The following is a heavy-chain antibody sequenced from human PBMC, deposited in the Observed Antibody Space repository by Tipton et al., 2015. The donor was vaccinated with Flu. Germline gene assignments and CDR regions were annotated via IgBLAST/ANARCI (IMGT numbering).Heavy chain of an antibody. CDR3: AKMRELPNNWFDP. CDR2: IHYSGYT. V-gene: IGHV4-59*12. D-gene: IGHD1-7*01. Sequence: GASISSSFYWNWIRQPPGKGLEWIGYIHYSGYTNYNPSLRSRVSISAVTSKNQISLKLTSATAADTAVYYCAKMRELPNNWFDPWGQGTLVTVSS. CDR1: GASISSSFY. J-gene: IGHJ5*02.